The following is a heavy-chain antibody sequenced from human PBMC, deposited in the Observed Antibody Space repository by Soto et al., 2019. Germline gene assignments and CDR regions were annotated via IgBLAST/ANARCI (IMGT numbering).Heavy chain of an antibody. CDR2: IIPILGIA. Sequence: SVKVSCKASGGTFSSYAISWVRQAPGQGLEWMGRIIPILGIANYAQKFQGRVTITADRSTSTAYMELSSLRSEDTAVYYCARDDVAAGTSHYFDYWGQGTLVTVSS. D-gene: IGHD6-13*01. CDR3: ARDDVAAGTSHYFDY. V-gene: IGHV1-69*04. J-gene: IGHJ4*02. CDR1: GGTFSSYA.